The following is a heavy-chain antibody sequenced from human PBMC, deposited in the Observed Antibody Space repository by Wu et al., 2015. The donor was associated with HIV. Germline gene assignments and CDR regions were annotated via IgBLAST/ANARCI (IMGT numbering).Heavy chain of an antibody. CDR2: ISAYNGNT. CDR3: AGGGGRTSMDPFDY. Sequence: QVQLVQSGAEVKKPGASVKVSCKASGYTFTSYGISWVRQAPGQGLEWMGWISAYNGNTNYAQKLQGRVTITADESTSTAYMDVNTLRSEDTAVYFCAGGGGRTSMDPFDYWGQGTLVTVSS. J-gene: IGHJ4*02. CDR1: GYTFTSYG. V-gene: IGHV1-18*01. D-gene: IGHD5-18*01.